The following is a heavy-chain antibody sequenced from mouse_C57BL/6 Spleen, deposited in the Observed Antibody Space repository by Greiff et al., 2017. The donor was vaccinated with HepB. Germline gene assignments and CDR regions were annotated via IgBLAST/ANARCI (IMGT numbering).Heavy chain of an antibody. V-gene: IGHV8-8*01. CDR3: GRRARGTGDYFDY. CDR1: GFSLSTFGMG. Sequence: QVTLKESGPGILQPSQTLSLTCSFSGFSLSTFGMGVGWIRQPSGKGLEWLAHIWWDDDKYYNPSLKSRLTISKDTSKNQVFLKIAKVDTADTATYYCGRRARGTGDYFDYWGQGTTLTVSS. J-gene: IGHJ2*01. CDR2: IWWDDDK. D-gene: IGHD3-3*01.